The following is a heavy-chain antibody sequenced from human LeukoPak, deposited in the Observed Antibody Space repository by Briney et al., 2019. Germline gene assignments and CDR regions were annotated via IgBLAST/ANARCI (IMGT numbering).Heavy chain of an antibody. CDR3: AKDSPVMTT. CDR1: GFTFSTKG. Sequence: GGSLRLSCAASGFTFSTKGMSWLRQAPGKGLEWVSAIDGSGGGTYYADSVKGRFTISRDNSKNTLYLQMNSLRAEDTATYYCAKDSPVMTTWGQGILVTVSS. D-gene: IGHD2-21*01. CDR2: IDGSGGGT. V-gene: IGHV3-23*01. J-gene: IGHJ4*02.